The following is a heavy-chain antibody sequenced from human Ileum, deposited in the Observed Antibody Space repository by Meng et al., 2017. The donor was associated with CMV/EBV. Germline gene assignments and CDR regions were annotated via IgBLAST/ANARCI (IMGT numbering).Heavy chain of an antibody. V-gene: IGHV3-74*01. CDR2: ITDDGST. CDR1: GFSFSTYW. Sequence: EVHVVGSGGGLVQPGGSLRLSCSASGFSFSTYWMYWVRQEPGKGLLWVSRITDDGSTNYADSVKGRFTISRDNAKNTLYLQMSSLRAEDTAVYYCTGLDYWGQGTLVTVSS. CDR3: TGLDY. J-gene: IGHJ4*02.